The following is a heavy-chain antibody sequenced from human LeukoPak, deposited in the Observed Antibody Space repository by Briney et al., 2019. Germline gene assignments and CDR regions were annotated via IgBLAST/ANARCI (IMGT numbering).Heavy chain of an antibody. CDR1: GYTFTGYY. D-gene: IGHD3-9*01. Sequence: ASVKVSCKASGYTFTGYYIHWVRQAPGQGLEWMGWINPDNGVTNYAQKFQGRVIITRDTSISTAYMELSRLRSDDTAVYHCARGFDWLEYYFDYWGQGTLVTVSS. V-gene: IGHV1-2*02. CDR2: INPDNGVT. CDR3: ARGFDWLEYYFDY. J-gene: IGHJ4*02.